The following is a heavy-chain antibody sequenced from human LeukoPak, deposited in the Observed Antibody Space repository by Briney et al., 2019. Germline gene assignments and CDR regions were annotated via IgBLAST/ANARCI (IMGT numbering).Heavy chain of an antibody. CDR2: IIPIFGTA. CDR1: GGTFSSYA. J-gene: IGHJ4*02. Sequence: ASVKVSCKASGGTFSSYAISWVRQAPGQGLEWMGGIIPIFGTANCAQKFQGRVTITADESTSTAYMELSSLRSEDTAVYYCARSYDGYFDYWGQGTLVTVSS. CDR3: ARSYDGYFDY. V-gene: IGHV1-69*13. D-gene: IGHD1-26*01.